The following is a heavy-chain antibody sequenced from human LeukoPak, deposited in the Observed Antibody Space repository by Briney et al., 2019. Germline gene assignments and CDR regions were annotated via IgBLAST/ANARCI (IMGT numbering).Heavy chain of an antibody. D-gene: IGHD3-10*01. CDR2: ISASSSYI. CDR3: ARSGGSGSYDY. Sequence: GGSLRLSWAASGFTFSSYSMHWVRQAPGRGREWVSCISASSSYINHADSVKGRFTISRDNAKNSLYLQMNSLRAEDTAVYFCARSGGSGSYDYWGQGTLVTVSS. CDR1: GFTFSSYS. V-gene: IGHV3-21*01. J-gene: IGHJ4*02.